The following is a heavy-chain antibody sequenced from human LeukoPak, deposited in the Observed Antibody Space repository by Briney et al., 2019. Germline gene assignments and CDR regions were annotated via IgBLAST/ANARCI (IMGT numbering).Heavy chain of an antibody. Sequence: GGSLRPSCAASGFTFSSYAMSWVRQAPGKGREWVSAISGGGGSTYYADSVKGRFTISRDNSKNTLYLKMNSLRAEDTAVYYCAKGDGILGFDYWGQGTLVTVSS. D-gene: IGHD1-1*01. CDR3: AKGDGILGFDY. CDR2: ISGGGGST. V-gene: IGHV3-23*01. J-gene: IGHJ4*02. CDR1: GFTFSSYA.